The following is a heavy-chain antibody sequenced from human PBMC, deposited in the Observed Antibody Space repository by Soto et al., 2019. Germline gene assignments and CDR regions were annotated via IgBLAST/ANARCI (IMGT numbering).Heavy chain of an antibody. V-gene: IGHV3-9*01. Sequence: EVQLVESGGGLVQPGRSLRLSCAASGFTFDDYAMHWVRQAPGKGLEWVSGISWNSGSIGYADSVKGRFTISRDNAKNSLYLQMNSLRAEDTALYYCAKGVPLYGWYFDLWGRGTLVTVSS. CDR3: AKGVPLYGWYFDL. CDR2: ISWNSGSI. J-gene: IGHJ2*01. D-gene: IGHD2-8*01. CDR1: GFTFDDYA.